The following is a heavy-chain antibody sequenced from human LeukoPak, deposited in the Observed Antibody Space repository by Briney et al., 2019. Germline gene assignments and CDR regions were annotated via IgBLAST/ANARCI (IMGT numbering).Heavy chain of an antibody. CDR3: ARQGFGELFGLVLN. CDR1: GFTFSSYW. CDR2: IKQDGSEK. D-gene: IGHD3-10*01. Sequence: GGSLRLSCAASGFTFSSYWMSWVRQAPGKGLEWVANIKQDGSEKYYVDSVKGRFTISRDNAKNSLYLQMNSLRAEDTAVYYCARQGFGELFGLVLNWGQGTLVTVSS. V-gene: IGHV3-7*01. J-gene: IGHJ4*02.